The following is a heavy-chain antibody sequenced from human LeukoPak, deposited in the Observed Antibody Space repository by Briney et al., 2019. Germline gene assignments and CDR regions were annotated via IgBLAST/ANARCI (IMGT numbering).Heavy chain of an antibody. CDR2: ISYDGSNK. J-gene: IGHJ6*02. CDR1: GFTFSSYA. V-gene: IGHV3-30*04. CDR3: AREPIVYFGVVTIGYYGMDV. D-gene: IGHD3-3*01. Sequence: GRSLRLSCAASGFTFSSYAMHWVRQVPGKGLEWVAVISYDGSNKYYADSVKGRFTISRDNSKNTLYLQMNSLRAEDTAVYYCAREPIVYFGVVTIGYYGMDVWGQGTTVTVSS.